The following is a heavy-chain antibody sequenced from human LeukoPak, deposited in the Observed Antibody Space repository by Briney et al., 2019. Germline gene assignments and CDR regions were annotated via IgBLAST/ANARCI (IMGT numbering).Heavy chain of an antibody. Sequence: GESLKISCKGSGYSFTSYWIGWVRQMPGKGLEWMGIIYPGDSDTRYSPSFQGQVTISADKSISTAYLQWSSLKASDTAMYYCATQHQYYYDTSDYYPYYFDYWGQGTLVTVSS. CDR2: IYPGDSDT. J-gene: IGHJ4*02. CDR1: GYSFTSYW. V-gene: IGHV5-51*01. D-gene: IGHD3-22*01. CDR3: ATQHQYYYDTSDYYPYYFDY.